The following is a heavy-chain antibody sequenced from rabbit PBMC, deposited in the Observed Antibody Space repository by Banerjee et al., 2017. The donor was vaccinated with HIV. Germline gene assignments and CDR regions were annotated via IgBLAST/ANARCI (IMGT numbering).Heavy chain of an antibody. CDR3: ARSDAAGDYGPM. CDR2: IYNDNSDNT. CDR1: GFSFSSSYY. Sequence: QEQLVESGGGLVQPEGSLTLTCTASGFSFSSSYYMCWVRQAPGKGLEWVACIYNDNSDNTQYASWAKGRFTISKTSSTTVTLQMTSLTAADTATYFCARSDAAGDYGPMWGPGTLVT. D-gene: IGHD2-1*01. J-gene: IGHJ4*01. V-gene: IGHV1S45*01.